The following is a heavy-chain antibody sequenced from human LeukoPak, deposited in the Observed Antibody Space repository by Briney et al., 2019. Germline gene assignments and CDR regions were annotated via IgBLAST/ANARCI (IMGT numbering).Heavy chain of an antibody. CDR3: ARMYSRGWYSLDY. CDR2: IYYSGST. CDR1: GGSISSYY. D-gene: IGHD6-19*01. Sequence: SETLSLTCTVSGGSISSYYWSWIRQPPGKGLEWLGYIYYSGSTNYNPSLKSRVTISVDTSKNQFSLKLSSVTAADTAVYYCARMYSRGWYSLDYWGPGTLVTVSS. J-gene: IGHJ4*02. V-gene: IGHV4-59*12.